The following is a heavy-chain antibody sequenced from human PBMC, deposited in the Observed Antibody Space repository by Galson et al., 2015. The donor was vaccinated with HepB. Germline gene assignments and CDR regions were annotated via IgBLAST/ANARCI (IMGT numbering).Heavy chain of an antibody. CDR3: VRGRYSYTSWEYHFDY. D-gene: IGHD5-18*01. CDR1: GFTFSNYW. V-gene: IGHV3-74*01. Sequence: SLRLSCAASGFTFSNYWVNWVRQVPGKGLEWVSRINSDGSSITYAESVKGRFTISRDNAKNTLFLQMSSLRAEDTAVYFCVRGRYSYTSWEYHFDYWGQGTLVTVSS. CDR2: INSDGSSI. J-gene: IGHJ4*02.